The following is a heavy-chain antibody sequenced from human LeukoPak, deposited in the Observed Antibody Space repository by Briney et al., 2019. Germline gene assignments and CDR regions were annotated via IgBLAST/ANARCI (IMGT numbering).Heavy chain of an antibody. Sequence: GGSLKLSCAASGFTFSGSAMHWVRQASGKGLEWVGRIRSEANSYATAYAASVKGRFTISRDDSKNTAYLQVNSLKTEDTAVYYCTRLSGSRHDAFDIWGQGTMVTVSS. CDR2: IRSEANSYAT. V-gene: IGHV3-73*01. J-gene: IGHJ3*02. D-gene: IGHD1-26*01. CDR1: GFTFSGSA. CDR3: TRLSGSRHDAFDI.